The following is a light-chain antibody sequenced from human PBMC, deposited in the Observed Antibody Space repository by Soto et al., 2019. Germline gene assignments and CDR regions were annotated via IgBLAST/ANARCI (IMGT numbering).Light chain of an antibody. Sequence: EIVLTQSPATLSLCPGDRATLSCRASQSVTSALAWFQQKPGQAPRLLIYDVSRRATGIPARFSGSGSGTDFTLIINSLEPEDFAVYYCQQRTTWPTFGGGTKVEIK. V-gene: IGKV3-11*01. CDR3: QQRTTWPT. CDR2: DVS. CDR1: QSVTSA. J-gene: IGKJ4*01.